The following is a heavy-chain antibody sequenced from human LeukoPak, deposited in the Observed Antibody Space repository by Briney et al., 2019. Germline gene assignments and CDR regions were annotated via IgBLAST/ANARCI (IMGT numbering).Heavy chain of an antibody. CDR3: AKNGVNYWYFDL. Sequence: GSLRLSCAVSGFTFSSYAMSWVRQAPGKGLEWVSGISGSGGGTYNADSVKGRFTISRDNSKNTLYLQMNSLRAEDTAVYYCAKNGVNYWYFDLWGRGTLVTVSS. CDR2: ISGSGGGT. J-gene: IGHJ2*01. D-gene: IGHD2-8*01. CDR1: GFTFSSYA. V-gene: IGHV3-23*01.